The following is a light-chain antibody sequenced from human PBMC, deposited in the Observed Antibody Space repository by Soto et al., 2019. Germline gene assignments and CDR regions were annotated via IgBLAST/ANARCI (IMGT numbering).Light chain of an antibody. J-gene: IGKJ4*02. Sequence: EIVLTQSPATLSVSPGERATLSCRASQNVSRFLAWYQRRPGQAPRLVIYDTSKRASDTPARFSGSGSGTDFTLTISSLEPEDVAVYFCQQYHTWPAFGRGTRVEIK. CDR3: QQYHTWPA. V-gene: IGKV3-11*01. CDR2: DTS. CDR1: QNVSRF.